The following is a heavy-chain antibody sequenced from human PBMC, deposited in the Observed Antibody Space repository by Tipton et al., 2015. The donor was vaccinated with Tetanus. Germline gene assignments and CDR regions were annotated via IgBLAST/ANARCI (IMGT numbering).Heavy chain of an antibody. CDR1: GFSFSSSS. V-gene: IGHV3-21*01. D-gene: IGHD1/OR15-1a*01. CDR3: ASGNTLDY. J-gene: IGHJ4*02. CDR2: ISSTSAYI. Sequence: SLRLSCAGSGFSFSSSSVNWVRQAPGKGLEWVSSISSTSAYIYYGGSVKGRFTISRDNAKDSLYLQMNSLRVEDTALYYCASGNTLDYWGQGTLVTVSS.